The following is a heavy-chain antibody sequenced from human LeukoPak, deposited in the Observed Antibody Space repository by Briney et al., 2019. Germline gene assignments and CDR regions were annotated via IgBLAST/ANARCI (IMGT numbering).Heavy chain of an antibody. CDR3: AKAGYYQDSGDFY. V-gene: IGHV3-53*01. CDR2: INTGGGA. D-gene: IGHD3-10*01. CDR1: GFTVSGNY. J-gene: IGHJ4*02. Sequence: PGGSLRLFCSASGFTVSGNYMTWVRQAPGKGLEWVSVINTGGGAYYADSVRGRFTISRDNSKNTLYLQMSSLRAEDTAVYYCAKAGYYQDSGDFYWGQGTLVTVSS.